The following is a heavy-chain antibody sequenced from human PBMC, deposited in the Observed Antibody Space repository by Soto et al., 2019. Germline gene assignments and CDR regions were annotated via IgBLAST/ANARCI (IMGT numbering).Heavy chain of an antibody. CDR3: ARDRTGAYCGGDCPIYYYYGREV. Sequence: PWGSLRLSCAASGFTFSSYSMNWVRQAPGKGLEWVSSISSSSSYIYYADSVKGRFTISRDNAKNSLYLQMNSLRAEDTAVYYCARDRTGAYCGGDCPIYYYYGREVWGNGNTVLVSP. V-gene: IGHV3-21*01. J-gene: IGHJ6*04. D-gene: IGHD2-21*02. CDR1: GFTFSSYS. CDR2: ISSSSSYI.